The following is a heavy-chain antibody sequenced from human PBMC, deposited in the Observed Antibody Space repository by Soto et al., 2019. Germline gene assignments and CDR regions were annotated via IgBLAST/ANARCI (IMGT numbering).Heavy chain of an antibody. V-gene: IGHV2-5*02. CDR3: ARGEYYYDSSGYDY. J-gene: IGHJ4*02. CDR2: IYWDDDQ. Sequence: QITLKESGPTLVKPTQTLTLTCTFSGFSLSTSGVGVGWIRQPPGKALEWLALIYWDDDQRYSPSLKSRLTLTKDTSKNQVVLTMTTMDPVDTATYYCARGEYYYDSSGYDYWGKGTLVTVSS. CDR1: GFSLSTSGVG. D-gene: IGHD3-22*01.